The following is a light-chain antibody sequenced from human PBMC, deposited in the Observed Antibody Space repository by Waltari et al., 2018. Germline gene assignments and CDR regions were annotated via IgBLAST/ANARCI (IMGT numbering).Light chain of an antibody. J-gene: IGLJ2*01. CDR2: DVS. V-gene: IGLV2-23*02. Sequence: QSALTQPASVSGSPGQSITISCTGTSSDVGVYNYVSWYQQHPGKAPKLMIYDVSKRPSGVSNRFSGSKSGNTASLTISGLQDEDEADYYCCSYAGSSTFVFGGGTKLTVL. CDR1: SSDVGVYNY. CDR3: CSYAGSSTFV.